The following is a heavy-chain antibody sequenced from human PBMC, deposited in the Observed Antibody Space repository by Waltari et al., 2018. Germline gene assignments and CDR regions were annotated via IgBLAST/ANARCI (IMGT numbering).Heavy chain of an antibody. CDR3: ASDSSGYETAFDI. D-gene: IGHD3-22*01. CDR1: GGSISSSSYY. V-gene: IGHV4-39*01. J-gene: IGHJ3*02. Sequence: QLQLQESGPGLVKPSETLSLTCTVSGGSISSSSYYWGWIRQPPGKGLEWSGSIYYSGSTYYNPSLKSRVTISVDTSKNQFSLKLSSVTAADTAVYYCASDSSGYETAFDIWGQGTMVTVSS. CDR2: IYYSGST.